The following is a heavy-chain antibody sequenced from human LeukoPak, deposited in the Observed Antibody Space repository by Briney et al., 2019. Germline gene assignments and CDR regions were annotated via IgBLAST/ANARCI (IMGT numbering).Heavy chain of an antibody. J-gene: IGHJ2*01. CDR2: IYYSGST. CDR3: ARVRRYYDSSGYYSWYFDL. CDR1: GGSISSYY. V-gene: IGHV4-59*01. D-gene: IGHD3-22*01. Sequence: SETLSLTCTVSGGSISSYYWSWIRQPPGKGLEWIGYIYYSGSTNYNPSLKSRVTISVDTSKNQFPLKLSSVTAADTAVYYCARVRRYYDSSGYYSWYFDLWGRGTLVTVSS.